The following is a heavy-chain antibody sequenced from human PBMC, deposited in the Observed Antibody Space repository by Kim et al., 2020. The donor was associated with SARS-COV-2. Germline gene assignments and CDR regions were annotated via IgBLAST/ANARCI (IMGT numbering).Heavy chain of an antibody. V-gene: IGHV3-11*06. CDR2: ISSSSSYT. J-gene: IGHJ4*02. Sequence: GGSLRLSCAASGFTFSDYYMSWISQAQGKGLEWVSYISSSSSYTNYEDSVKGRFTIYRDNARNSMYLQMNSLRAEDTAVYYCARAGNRGDYEPIDYWGQGTLLTVSS. D-gene: IGHD4-17*01. CDR3: ARAGNRGDYEPIDY. CDR1: GFTFSDYY.